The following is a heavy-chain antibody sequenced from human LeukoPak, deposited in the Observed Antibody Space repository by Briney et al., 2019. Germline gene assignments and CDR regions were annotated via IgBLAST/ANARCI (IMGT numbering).Heavy chain of an antibody. Sequence: PGGSLRLSCAASGFTFSSYSMNWVRQAPGKGLEWVSSISSSSSCIYYADSVKGRFTISRDNAKNSLYLQMNSLRAEDTAVYYCARGGDYIDAFDIWGQGTMVTVSS. CDR1: GFTFSSYS. D-gene: IGHD4-17*01. CDR2: ISSSSSCI. V-gene: IGHV3-21*01. J-gene: IGHJ3*02. CDR3: ARGGDYIDAFDI.